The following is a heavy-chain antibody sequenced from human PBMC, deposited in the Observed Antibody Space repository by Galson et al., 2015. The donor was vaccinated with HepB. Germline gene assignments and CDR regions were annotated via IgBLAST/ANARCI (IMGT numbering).Heavy chain of an antibody. CDR2: ISSDGGTQ. V-gene: IGHV3-30*18. J-gene: IGHJ4*02. CDR3: VKESGIPQYGAYFDY. Sequence: SLRLSCAASGFILSNYGMQWVRQPPGRGLQWVAVISSDGGTQYYADSVKGRFTISRDTSENMLHLQMNSLRPEDTAVYYCVKESGIPQYGAYFDYWGQGALVTVSS. D-gene: IGHD4/OR15-4a*01. CDR1: GFILSNYG.